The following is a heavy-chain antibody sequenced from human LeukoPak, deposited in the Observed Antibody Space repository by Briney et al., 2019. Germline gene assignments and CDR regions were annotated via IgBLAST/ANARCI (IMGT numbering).Heavy chain of an antibody. D-gene: IGHD3-22*01. CDR1: GGTFSSYA. CDR3: GASSYYYDSSGFIDY. Sequence: SVKVSCKASGGTFSSYAISWVRQAPGQGLEWMGRIIPIFGIANYAQKFQGRVTTTADKSTSTAYMELSSLRSEDTAVYYCGASSYYYDSSGFIDYWGQGTLVTVSS. CDR2: IIPIFGIA. J-gene: IGHJ4*02. V-gene: IGHV1-69*04.